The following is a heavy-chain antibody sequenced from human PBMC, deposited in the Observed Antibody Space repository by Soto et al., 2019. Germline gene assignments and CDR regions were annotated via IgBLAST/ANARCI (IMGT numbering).Heavy chain of an antibody. CDR2: MNPNSGNT. V-gene: IGHV1-8*01. J-gene: IGHJ5*02. CDR1: GYTFGNND. CDR3: ARMATSGTLNWFDP. Sequence: VASVKVSCKASGYTFGNNDISWVRQATGQGLEWMGWMNPNSGNTGYAQKFQSRVSMTRNTSITTAYLELSSLRSDDTAIYYCARMATSGTLNWFDPWGQGTLVTVSS.